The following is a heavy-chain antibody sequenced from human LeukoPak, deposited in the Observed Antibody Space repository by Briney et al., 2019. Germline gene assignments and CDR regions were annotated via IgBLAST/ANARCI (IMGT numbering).Heavy chain of an antibody. Sequence: PGGSLRLSCAASGFTFSSYAMHWVRQAPGKGLEWVAVISYDGSNKYYADSVKGRFTISRDNSKNTLYLQMNSLRAEDTAVYYRARDHDFWSGYYTERGYYFDYWGQGTLVTVSS. CDR3: ARDHDFWSGYYTERGYYFDY. J-gene: IGHJ4*02. D-gene: IGHD3-3*01. CDR1: GFTFSSYA. CDR2: ISYDGSNK. V-gene: IGHV3-30-3*01.